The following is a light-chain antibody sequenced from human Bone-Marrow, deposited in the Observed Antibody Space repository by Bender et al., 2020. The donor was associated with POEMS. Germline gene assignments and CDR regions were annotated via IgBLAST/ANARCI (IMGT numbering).Light chain of an antibody. V-gene: IGLV1-44*01. J-gene: IGLJ3*02. Sequence: QSLLTQPPSASGTPGQWVTISCSAGRSNIPTHTINWYQHLPGTAPKLLIFSLNQRPSGVPHRFSGSKSGTSASLAINGLQSEDEGDYYCGAWDDSLNGWVFGGGTKLTVL. CDR1: RSNIPTHT. CDR2: SLN. CDR3: GAWDDSLNGWV.